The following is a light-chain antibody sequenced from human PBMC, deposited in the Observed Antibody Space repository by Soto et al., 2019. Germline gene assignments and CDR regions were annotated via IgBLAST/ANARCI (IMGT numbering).Light chain of an antibody. J-gene: IGKJ1*01. V-gene: IGKV3-11*01. Sequence: EIVMTQSPATLSVSPGERANISCRASQSVSSTLAWYQQKPGQAPRLLIYDASNRATGIPARFSGSGSGTDFTLTISSLEPEDFAVYYCQQRSNWWTFGQGTKVDI. CDR1: QSVSST. CDR3: QQRSNWWT. CDR2: DAS.